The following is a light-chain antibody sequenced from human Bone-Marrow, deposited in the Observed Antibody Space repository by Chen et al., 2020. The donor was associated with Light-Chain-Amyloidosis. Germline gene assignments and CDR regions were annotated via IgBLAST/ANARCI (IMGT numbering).Light chain of an antibody. V-gene: IGLV3-21*02. CDR1: NIETKS. J-gene: IGLJ3*02. CDR2: DDS. Sequence: SYVLTQPPSVSVAPGHTARITCERNNIETKSVHWYQQRPGQAPGVVFYDDSERPSGIPERFSGANSGNTATLNISRVEAGDEADYYCQVWDSSSDHWVFGGGTKLTVV. CDR3: QVWDSSSDHWV.